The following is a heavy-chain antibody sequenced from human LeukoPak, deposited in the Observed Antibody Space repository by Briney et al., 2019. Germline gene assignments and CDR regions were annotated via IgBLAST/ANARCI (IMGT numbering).Heavy chain of an antibody. CDR2: IYHSEST. V-gene: IGHV4-30-2*01. CDR3: ATEAGTGWSLGY. CDR1: GGSINNGGYS. Sequence: PSQTLSLTCAVSGGSINNGGYSWSWIRQPPGKGLEWIGYIYHSESTYYNPSLKNRVTISIDRSKNQLSLNLSSVTAADTAVYYCATEAGTGWSLGYWGQGTLVTVSS. J-gene: IGHJ4*02. D-gene: IGHD6-19*01.